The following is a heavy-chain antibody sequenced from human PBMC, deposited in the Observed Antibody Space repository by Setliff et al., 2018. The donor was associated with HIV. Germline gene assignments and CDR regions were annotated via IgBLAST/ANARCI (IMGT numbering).Heavy chain of an antibody. V-gene: IGHV4-34*01. D-gene: IGHD2-2*03. Sequence: SETLSLTCSVYGGSLSGHFWTWIRQSPGKGLEWIGEITPSGRINYKPSLKSRLTLSLESSKNQLLLKLISVTAADPGVYYCASSVGFRDFWGQGTLVTVSS. CDR3: ASSVGFRDF. CDR2: ITPSGRI. J-gene: IGHJ4*02. CDR1: GGSLSGHF.